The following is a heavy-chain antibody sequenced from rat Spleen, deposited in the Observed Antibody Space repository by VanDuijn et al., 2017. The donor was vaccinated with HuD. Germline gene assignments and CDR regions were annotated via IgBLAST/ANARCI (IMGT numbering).Heavy chain of an antibody. Sequence: QVHLKESGPGLVQSSQTLSLTCTVSGFSLTSNGVSWVRQPPGKGLEWIAAISSGGNTYYNSALKSRLSVSRDTSKSQVFFKMNSLQTEDTATYFCARAALDYWGQGVMVTVSS. CDR2: ISSGGNT. CDR1: GFSLTSNG. CDR3: ARAALDY. J-gene: IGHJ2*01. V-gene: IGHV2S12*01. D-gene: IGHD1-2*01.